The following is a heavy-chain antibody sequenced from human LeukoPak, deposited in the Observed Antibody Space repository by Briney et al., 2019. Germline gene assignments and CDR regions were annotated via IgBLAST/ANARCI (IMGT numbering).Heavy chain of an antibody. Sequence: PSETLSLTCTVSGGSISSYYWSWIRQPPGKGLEWIGYIYYSGSTNYNPSLKSRVTISVDTSKNQFSLKLSSVTAADTAVYYCARGGKDSSDHWGQGALVTVSS. J-gene: IGHJ4*02. D-gene: IGHD3-22*01. CDR2: IYYSGST. CDR3: ARGGKDSSDH. CDR1: GGSISSYY. V-gene: IGHV4-59*01.